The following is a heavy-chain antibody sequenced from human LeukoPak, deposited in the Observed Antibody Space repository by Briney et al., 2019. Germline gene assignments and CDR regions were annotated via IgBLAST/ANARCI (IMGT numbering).Heavy chain of an antibody. CDR2: IYYSGST. D-gene: IGHD4-17*01. V-gene: IGHV4-39*07. CDR1: GGSISSSSYY. CDR3: ARVQDDYGGNPLVY. J-gene: IGHJ4*02. Sequence: SETLSLTCTVSGGSISSSSYYWGWIRQPPGKGLEWIGSIYYSGSTYYNPSLKSRVTISVDTSKNQFSLKLSSVTAADTAVYYCARVQDDYGGNPLVYWGQGTLVTVSS.